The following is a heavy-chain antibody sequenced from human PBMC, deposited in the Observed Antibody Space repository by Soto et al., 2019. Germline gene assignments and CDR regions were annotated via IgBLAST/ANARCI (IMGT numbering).Heavy chain of an antibody. Sequence: GGSLRLSCAASGFTLSRHTMNWVRQAPGKGLEWVSFIGSRTSDIYYADSVKGRFTISRDNARNSLYLDLTRLRAEDTAVYFCVRDYYDTSGYPNTFDMWGQGTMVTVSS. J-gene: IGHJ3*02. V-gene: IGHV3-21*01. CDR1: GFTLSRHT. CDR2: IGSRTSDI. D-gene: IGHD3-22*01. CDR3: VRDYYDTSGYPNTFDM.